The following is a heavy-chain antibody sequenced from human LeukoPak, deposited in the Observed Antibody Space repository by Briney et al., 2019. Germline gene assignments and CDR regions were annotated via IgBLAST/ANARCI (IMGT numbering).Heavy chain of an antibody. CDR1: GGSFSGYY. CDR3: ACQGNGSGSYSLHYYYYMDV. J-gene: IGHJ6*03. V-gene: IGHV4-34*01. Sequence: PSETLSLTCAVYGGSFSGYYWSWIRQPPGEGLEWIGEINHSGSTNYNPSLKSRVTISVDTSKNQFSLKLSSVTAADTAVYYCACQGNGSGSYSLHYYYYMDVWGKGTTVTISS. CDR2: INHSGST. D-gene: IGHD3-10*01.